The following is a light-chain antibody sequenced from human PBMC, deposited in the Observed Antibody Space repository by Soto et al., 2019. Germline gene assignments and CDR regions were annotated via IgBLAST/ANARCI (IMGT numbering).Light chain of an antibody. CDR3: AAWDDNLNGPL. J-gene: IGLJ1*01. Sequence: QSVLTQPPSAFGTPGQRVTISCSGDISNIGTNSVHWYQHLPGTAPKLVIYADSQRPSGVPDRFSGSKSGTSASLAISGLQSEDDADYLCAAWDDNLNGPLFGTGTKLTVL. CDR2: ADS. V-gene: IGLV1-44*01. CDR1: ISNIGTNS.